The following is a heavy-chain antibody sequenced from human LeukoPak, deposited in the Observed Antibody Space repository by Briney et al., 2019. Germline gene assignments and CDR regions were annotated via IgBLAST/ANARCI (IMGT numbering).Heavy chain of an antibody. CDR1: GFTFSSYA. J-gene: IGHJ4*02. D-gene: IGHD6-13*01. CDR2: ISGSGGST. CDR3: ARGIAAFDY. V-gene: IGHV3-23*01. Sequence: GGSLRLSCAASGFTFSSYAMSWVRQAPGKGLEWVSTISGSGGSTYYADSVKGRFTISRDNSKNTLYLQMNSLRAKDTAVYYCARGIAAFDYWGQGTLVTVSS.